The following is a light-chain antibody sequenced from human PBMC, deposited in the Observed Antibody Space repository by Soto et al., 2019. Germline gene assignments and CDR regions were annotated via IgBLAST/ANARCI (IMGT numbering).Light chain of an antibody. V-gene: IGKV3-20*01. CDR3: QQYGSSGT. CDR1: QSVSSN. Sequence: DIVLTQSSVTLSLSPGERATLSCRASQSVSSNIAWYQQKPGQAPRLLIYGASNRATGIPDRFSGSGSGTDFTLTISRLEPEDFAVYYCQQYGSSGTFGQGTKVDIK. CDR2: GAS. J-gene: IGKJ1*01.